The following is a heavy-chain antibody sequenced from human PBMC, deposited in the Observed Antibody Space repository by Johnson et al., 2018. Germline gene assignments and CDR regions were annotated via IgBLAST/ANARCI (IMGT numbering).Heavy chain of an antibody. Sequence: QVQLVESGGGVVQPGRSLRLSCAASGFTFSSYAMHLVRQAPGKGLEWVAVISYDGSNKYYADSVTGRFTISRDNSKNTLYLQMNSLRAEDTAVYYCARIAGPYYYYYYMDVWGKGTTVTVSS. CDR3: ARIAGPYYYYYYMDV. D-gene: IGHD2-21*01. CDR1: GFTFSSYA. CDR2: ISYDGSNK. V-gene: IGHV3-30-3*01. J-gene: IGHJ6*03.